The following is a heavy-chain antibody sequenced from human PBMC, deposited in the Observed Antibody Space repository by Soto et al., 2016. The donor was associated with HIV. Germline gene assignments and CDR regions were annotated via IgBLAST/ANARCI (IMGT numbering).Heavy chain of an antibody. Sequence: QVQLVQSGPELKEPGASVKVSCKISGPSFPTFHIHWVREAPGQGLEWMGWISPNSQTTNYAQKFHGRVTMTRDPSISTAYMELSGLKSDDTAVYYCARDNGSHLDRRVVVVAATLFDWGQGTLVTVSS. CDR1: GPSFPTFH. D-gene: IGHD2-15*01. CDR3: ARDNGSHLDRRVVVVAATLFD. CDR2: ISPNSQTT. V-gene: IGHV1-2*02. J-gene: IGHJ4*02.